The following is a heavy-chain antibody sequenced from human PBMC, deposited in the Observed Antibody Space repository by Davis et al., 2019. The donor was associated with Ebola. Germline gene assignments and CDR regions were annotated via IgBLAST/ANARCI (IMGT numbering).Heavy chain of an antibody. CDR2: IVVGSGNT. J-gene: IGHJ5*02. Sequence: SVKVSCKASGLTFTSSAMQWVRQARGQRLEWIGWIVVGSGNTNYAQKFQERVTITRDMSTSTAYMELSSLRSEDTAVYYCAAGVYALSYWFDPWGQGTLVTVSS. V-gene: IGHV1-58*02. CDR1: GLTFTSSA. CDR3: AAGVYALSYWFDP. D-gene: IGHD2-8*01.